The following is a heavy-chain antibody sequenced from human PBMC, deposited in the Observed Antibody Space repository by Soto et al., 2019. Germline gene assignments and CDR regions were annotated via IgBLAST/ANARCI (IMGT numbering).Heavy chain of an antibody. CDR2: IFYSGSR. Sequence: PSETLSLTCTVSGGSMSSSSYCWGWIRQPPGKGLEWIGSIFYSGSRYRNPCLESRITISVDTANNQFSLKLTSVTARDTATVYCVTGPGSGATFYPYEILGQGTLSTFAS. CDR1: GGSMSSSSYC. V-gene: IGHV4-39*01. J-gene: IGHJ3*02. CDR3: VTGPGSGATFYPYEI. D-gene: IGHD3-10*01.